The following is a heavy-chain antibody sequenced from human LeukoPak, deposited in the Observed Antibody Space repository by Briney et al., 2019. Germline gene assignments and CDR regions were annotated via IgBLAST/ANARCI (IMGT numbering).Heavy chain of an antibody. Sequence: GGSLRLSCEASGFTFSSYWMSWVRQAPGKGLEWVANIKQDGSEKYYVDSVKGRFTISRDNAKNSLYLQMNSLRAEDTAVYYCARGGAYYYDSSGYYETYYFDYWGQGTLVTVSS. CDR3: ARGGAYYYDSSGYYETYYFDY. V-gene: IGHV3-7*01. CDR2: IKQDGSEK. J-gene: IGHJ4*02. D-gene: IGHD3-22*01. CDR1: GFTFSSYW.